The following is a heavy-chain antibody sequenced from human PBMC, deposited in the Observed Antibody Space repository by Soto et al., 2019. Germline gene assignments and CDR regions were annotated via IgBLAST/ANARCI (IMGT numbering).Heavy chain of an antibody. CDR2: ISSSSSYI. V-gene: IGHV3-21*01. Sequence: NPGGSLRLSFAASGFTSSSHSMNGVRQAPGKGLEWVSSISSSSSYIYYADSVKGRFTISRDNAKNSLYLQMNSLRAEDTAVYYCAREEYSYGDNWFDPWGQGTLVTVSS. J-gene: IGHJ5*02. D-gene: IGHD5-18*01. CDR1: GFTSSSHS. CDR3: AREEYSYGDNWFDP.